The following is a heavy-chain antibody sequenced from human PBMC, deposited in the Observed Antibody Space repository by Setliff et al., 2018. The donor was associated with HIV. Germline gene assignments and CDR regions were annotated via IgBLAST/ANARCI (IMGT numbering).Heavy chain of an antibody. J-gene: IGHJ4*02. D-gene: IGHD3-10*01. CDR2: MYYRGTT. CDR1: GGSIVSSSYY. CDR3: ARQGLTMNRGIPAPILYYFDY. Sequence: LSLTCTVSGGSIVSSSYYWGWIRQPPGKGLEWIGTMYYRGTTYNNPSLKSRVTFSADTSKNQFSLNLNSVTATDTAVYYCARQGLTMNRGIPAPILYYFDYWGPGILVTVSS. V-gene: IGHV4-39*01.